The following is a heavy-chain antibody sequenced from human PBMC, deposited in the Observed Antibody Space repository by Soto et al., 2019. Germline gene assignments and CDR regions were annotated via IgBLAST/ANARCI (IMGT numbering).Heavy chain of an antibody. D-gene: IGHD3-22*01. CDR3: ARDYYYDSSGYYRWNWFDP. J-gene: IGHJ5*02. Sequence: ASVKVSCKASGYTFTSYGISWVRQAPGQGLEWMGWISAYNGNTNYAQKLQGRVTMTTDTSTSTAYMELRSLSSDDTAVYYWARDYYYDSSGYYRWNWFDPWGQGTLVTVSS. CDR1: GYTFTSYG. CDR2: ISAYNGNT. V-gene: IGHV1-18*01.